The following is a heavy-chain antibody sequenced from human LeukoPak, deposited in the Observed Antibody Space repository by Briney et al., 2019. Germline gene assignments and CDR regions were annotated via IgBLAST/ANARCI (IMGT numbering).Heavy chain of an antibody. Sequence: GESLKISCKGSGCSFTTYWIGWVRQMPGKGLEWMGRIDPSDSYTNYSPSFQGHVTISADKPISTAYLQWSSLKASDTAMYYCARQVGVAAAGTRSNWFDPWGQGTLVTVSS. D-gene: IGHD6-13*01. CDR2: IDPSDSYT. CDR1: GCSFTTYW. J-gene: IGHJ5*02. V-gene: IGHV5-10-1*01. CDR3: ARQVGVAAAGTRSNWFDP.